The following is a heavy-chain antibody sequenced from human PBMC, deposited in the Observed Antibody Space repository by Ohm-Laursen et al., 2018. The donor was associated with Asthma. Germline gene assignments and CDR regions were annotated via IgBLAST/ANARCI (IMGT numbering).Heavy chain of an antibody. D-gene: IGHD3-22*01. CDR2: IIGSGATT. CDR1: GFTFSNFA. V-gene: IGHV3-23*01. CDR3: ARDGYDSSGYYDY. J-gene: IGHJ4*02. Sequence: SLRLSCSASGFTFSNFAMSWVRQAPGKGLEWVSAIIGSGATTYFADSVKGRFTISRDNSKNTLYLQMNSLRAEDTAVYYCARDGYDSSGYYDYWGQGTLVTVSS.